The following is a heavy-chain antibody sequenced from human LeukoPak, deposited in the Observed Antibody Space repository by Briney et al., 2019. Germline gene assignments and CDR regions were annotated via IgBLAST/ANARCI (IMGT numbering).Heavy chain of an antibody. J-gene: IGHJ6*02. V-gene: IGHV3-74*01. CDR2: INEDGSTT. CDR1: GFTFSSHW. Sequence: PGGSLRLSCAASGFTFSSHWMHWVRQAPGKWLVWVSRINEDGSTTNDADSVKGRFTISRDNAKNTLYMQMNRLRAEDTAVYYCAREARNYYGIDVWGQGTMVTVSS. CDR3: AREARNYYGIDV. D-gene: IGHD5-12*01.